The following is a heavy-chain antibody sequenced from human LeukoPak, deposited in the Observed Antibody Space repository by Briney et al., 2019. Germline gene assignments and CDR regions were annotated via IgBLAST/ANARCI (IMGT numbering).Heavy chain of an antibody. Sequence: SETLSLTSAGSGGSIIYSYWSWMRQPPGKGLEWIGYIYYSGSANYNPSLKSRVSISVDTSKNHFSLKLSSVAAADTAVYYCARATQGSFDTWGQGTMVTVSS. J-gene: IGHJ3*02. CDR3: ARATQGSFDT. CDR1: GGSIIYSY. CDR2: IYYSGSA. V-gene: IGHV4-59*01.